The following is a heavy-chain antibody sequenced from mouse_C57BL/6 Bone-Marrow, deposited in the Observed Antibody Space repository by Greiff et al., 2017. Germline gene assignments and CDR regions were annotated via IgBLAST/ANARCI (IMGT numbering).Heavy chain of an antibody. Sequence: QVQLKQSGAELVRPGTSVKVSCKASGYAFTNYLIEWVKQRPGQGLEWIGVINPGSGGTNYNEKFKGKATLTADKSSSTAYMQLSSLTSEDSAVYFCARWEFTTVVVDYWGQGTTLTVSS. V-gene: IGHV1-54*01. CDR3: ARWEFTTVVVDY. CDR2: INPGSGGT. D-gene: IGHD1-1*01. CDR1: GYAFTNYL. J-gene: IGHJ2*01.